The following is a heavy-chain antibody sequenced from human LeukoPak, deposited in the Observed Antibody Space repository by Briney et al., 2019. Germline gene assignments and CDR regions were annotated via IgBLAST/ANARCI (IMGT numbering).Heavy chain of an antibody. CDR1: GDSICGFY. CDR2: IYYSGST. J-gene: IGHJ3*02. V-gene: IGHV4-59*08. Sequence: PSETLSLTCTVSGDSICGFYWSWVRQPPGKGLEWIGYIYYSGSTNYNPSLKSRVTISVDTSKSHFSLKMTSVTAADTAVYYCARIVSSWYLAFDIWGQGTMVTVSS. CDR3: ARIVSSWYLAFDI. D-gene: IGHD6-13*01.